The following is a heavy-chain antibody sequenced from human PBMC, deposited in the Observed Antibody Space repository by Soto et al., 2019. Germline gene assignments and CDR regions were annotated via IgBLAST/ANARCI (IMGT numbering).Heavy chain of an antibody. Sequence: SETLSLTCAVSGGSISSSNWWSWVRQPPGKGLEWIGEIYHSGSTNYNPSLKSRVTISVDKSKNQFSLKLSSVTAADTAVYYCARVSTTATNYYYYYGMDVWGQGTTVTVS. D-gene: IGHD4-17*01. J-gene: IGHJ6*02. V-gene: IGHV4-4*02. CDR3: ARVSTTATNYYYYYGMDV. CDR1: GGSISSSNW. CDR2: IYHSGST.